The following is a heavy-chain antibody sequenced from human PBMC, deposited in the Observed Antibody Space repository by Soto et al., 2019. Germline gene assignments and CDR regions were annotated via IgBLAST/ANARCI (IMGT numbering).Heavy chain of an antibody. D-gene: IGHD1-20*01. CDR2: IDASDGST. CDR1: GYTFTSYY. J-gene: IGHJ3*02. Sequence: ASVKVSCKASGYTFTSYYMHWVRQAPGQGLEWMGRIDASDGSTSYAQKFQGRVTITRDTSASTAYMELSSLRSEDTAVYYCARDRITGTRTDAFDIWGQGTMVTVSS. CDR3: ARDRITGTRTDAFDI. V-gene: IGHV1-46*01.